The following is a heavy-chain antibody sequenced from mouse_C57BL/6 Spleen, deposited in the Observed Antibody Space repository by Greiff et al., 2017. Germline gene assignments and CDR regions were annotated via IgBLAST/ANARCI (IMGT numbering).Heavy chain of an antibody. V-gene: IGHV3-6*01. Sequence: EVHLLQSGPGLVKPSPSLSLTCSVTGYSITSGYYWKWMRQFPGNNLEWMGYITYDGSNNYNQSLKNRTSITRDTSKNPCYLKFNSVTTEDTATYYCARVEGYDLAYWGQGTLVTVSA. CDR3: ARVEGYDLAY. J-gene: IGHJ3*01. D-gene: IGHD2-2*01. CDR1: GYSITSGYY. CDR2: ITYDGSN.